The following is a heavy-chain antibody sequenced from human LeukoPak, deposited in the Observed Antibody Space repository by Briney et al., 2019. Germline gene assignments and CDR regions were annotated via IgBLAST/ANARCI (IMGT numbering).Heavy chain of an antibody. CDR3: ARAGVVPAAIHWFDP. CDR2: IYTSGST. D-gene: IGHD2-2*02. Sequence: SETLSLTCTVSGGSISSYYWSWIRQPAGKGLEWIGRIYTSGSTNYNPSLKSRVTMSVDTSKNQFSLKLSSVTAADTAVYYCARAGVVPAAIHWFDPWGQGTLVTVSS. J-gene: IGHJ5*02. V-gene: IGHV4-4*07. CDR1: GGSISSYY.